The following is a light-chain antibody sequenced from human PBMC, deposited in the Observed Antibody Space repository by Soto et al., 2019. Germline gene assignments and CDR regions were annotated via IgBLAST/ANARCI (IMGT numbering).Light chain of an antibody. J-gene: IGKJ1*01. CDR2: GAS. CDR3: QQYNNWQRT. V-gene: IGKV3-15*01. Sequence: EIVMTQSPATLSVSPGERATLSCRASQSVSSNLAWYQQKPGQAPRLLIYGASSRATGIPARFSGSGSGTEFTLTISSLQSEDFAFYYCQQYNNWQRTFGQGTKVEIK. CDR1: QSVSSN.